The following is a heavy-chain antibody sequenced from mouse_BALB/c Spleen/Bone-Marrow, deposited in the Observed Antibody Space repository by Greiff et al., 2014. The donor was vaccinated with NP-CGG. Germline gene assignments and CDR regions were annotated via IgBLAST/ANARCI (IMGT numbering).Heavy chain of an antibody. Sequence: VQLKESGAELVKPGASVKMSCTTSGFNIKDTYIHWVKQRPEQGLEWIGRIDPANGNTKYDPEFQGKATITADTSSNTAYLHLSSLTSEDTAVYSCAHDAPFAYWGQGTLVTVSA. CDR3: AHDAPFAY. D-gene: IGHD2-3*01. CDR2: IDPANGNT. CDR1: GFNIKDTY. V-gene: IGHV14-3*02. J-gene: IGHJ3*01.